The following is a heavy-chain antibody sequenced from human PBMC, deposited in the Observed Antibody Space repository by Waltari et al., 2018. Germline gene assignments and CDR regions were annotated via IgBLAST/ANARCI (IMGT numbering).Heavy chain of an antibody. J-gene: IGHJ1*01. Sequence: QVQLVESGGGVVQPGRSLRLSCAASGFTFSSYGMHCVRQAPGKGLEWVAVISYDGSNKYYADSVKGRFTISRDNAKNSLYLQMNSLRAEDTAVYYCARAPGTLGYFQHWGQGTLVTVSS. CDR2: ISYDGSNK. CDR1: GFTFSSYG. CDR3: ARAPGTLGYFQH. D-gene: IGHD1-1*01. V-gene: IGHV3-30*03.